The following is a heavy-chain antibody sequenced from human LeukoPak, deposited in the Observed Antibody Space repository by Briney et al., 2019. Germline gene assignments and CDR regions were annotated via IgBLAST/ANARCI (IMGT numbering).Heavy chain of an antibody. CDR2: IKKDGSER. J-gene: IGHJ3*02. CDR3: ARVLAGPPQEAFDI. Sequence: PGGSLRLSCAASGFTFSSYWMNWVRQAPGKGLEWVANIKKDGSERYYVDSVKGRFTISRDNTKKSLYLQMNTLRAEDTAVYYCARVLAGPPQEAFDIWGQGTRVTVSS. V-gene: IGHV3-7*01. CDR1: GFTFSSYW.